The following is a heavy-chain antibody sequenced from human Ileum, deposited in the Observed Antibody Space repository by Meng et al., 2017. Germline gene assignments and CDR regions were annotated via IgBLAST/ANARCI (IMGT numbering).Heavy chain of an antibody. CDR2: IHHDGST. CDR1: RRSIRLETG. D-gene: IGHD3-22*01. Sequence: GAGVVQLSGTLFCLCAVSRRSIRLETGGSWVRQPPGKGLEWIGEIHHDGSTNYRPSLKSRGTISIDNAKSLFSLELRSVTAADTAVYYCARRARYDGSAYYPAFDYWGQGTLVTVSS. CDR3: ARRARYDGSAYYPAFDY. V-gene: IGHV4-4*02. J-gene: IGHJ4*02.